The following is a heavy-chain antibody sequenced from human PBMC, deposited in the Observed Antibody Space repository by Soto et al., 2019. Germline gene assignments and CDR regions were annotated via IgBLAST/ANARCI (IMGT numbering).Heavy chain of an antibody. CDR3: AGDSVVTYYDFWSGYSTYYFDY. CDR2: ISAYNGNT. J-gene: IGHJ4*01. CDR1: GYTFTSYG. Sequence: ASVKVSCKASGYTFTSYGISWVRQAPGQGLEWMGWISAYNGNTNYAQKLQGRVTMTTDTSTSTAYMELRSLRSDDTAVYYCAGDSVVTYYDFWSGYSTYYFDYWG. D-gene: IGHD3-3*01. V-gene: IGHV1-18*01.